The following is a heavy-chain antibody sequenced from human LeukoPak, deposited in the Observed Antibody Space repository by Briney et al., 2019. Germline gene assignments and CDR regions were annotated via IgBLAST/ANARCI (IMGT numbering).Heavy chain of an antibody. CDR2: IYYSGST. CDR3: ARGGTVTSHATDV. D-gene: IGHD4-17*01. J-gene: IGHJ6*02. V-gene: IGHV4-59*06. Sequence: KPSETLSLTCTVSGGSISSYYWSWIRQPPGKGLEWIGYIYYSGSTYYNPSLKSRVTISVDTSKNQFSLKLSSVTAADTAVYYCARGGTVTSHATDVWGQGTTVTVSS. CDR1: GGSISSYY.